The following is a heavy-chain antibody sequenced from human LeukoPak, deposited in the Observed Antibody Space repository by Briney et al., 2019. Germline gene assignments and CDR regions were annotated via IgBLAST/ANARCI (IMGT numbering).Heavy chain of an antibody. V-gene: IGHV3-21*01. CDR1: GFTFSSYS. D-gene: IGHD4-11*01. Sequence: PGGSLRLSCAASGFTFSSYSMDWVRQAPGKGLEWVSSISSSSSYIYYADSVKGRFTISRDNAKNSLYLQMNSLRAEDTAVYYCARTMKYTVTTTYYMDVWGKGTTVNVSS. J-gene: IGHJ6*03. CDR2: ISSSSSYI. CDR3: ARTMKYTVTTTYYMDV.